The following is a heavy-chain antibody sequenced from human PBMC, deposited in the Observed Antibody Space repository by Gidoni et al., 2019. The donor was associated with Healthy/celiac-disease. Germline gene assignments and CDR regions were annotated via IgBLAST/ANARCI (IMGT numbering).Heavy chain of an antibody. J-gene: IGHJ6*04. CDR2: ISSSSSYI. V-gene: IGHV3-21*01. D-gene: IGHD3-3*01. CDR3: ARNYDFWSGYSTYYYYYGMDV. Sequence: EVQLVESGGGLVKPGGSLRLSCAASVFTFSSYSMNWVRQVPGKGLEWVSTISSSSSYIYYADSVKGRFTISRDNAKNSLYLQMNSLRAEDTAVYYCARNYDFWSGYSTYYYYYGMDVWGKGTTVTVSS. CDR1: VFTFSSYS.